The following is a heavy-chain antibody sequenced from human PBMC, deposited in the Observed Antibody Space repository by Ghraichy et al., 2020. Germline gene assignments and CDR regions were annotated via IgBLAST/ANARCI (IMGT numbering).Heavy chain of an antibody. Sequence: SETLSLTCAVYGGSFSGYYWSWIRQPPGKGLEWIGEINHSGSTNYNPSLKSRVTISVDTSKNQFSLKLSSVTAADTAVYYCARGASGSWYYYYYGMDVWGQGTTVTVSS. CDR1: GGSFSGYY. CDR3: ARGASGSWYYYYYGMDV. J-gene: IGHJ6*02. CDR2: INHSGST. V-gene: IGHV4-34*01. D-gene: IGHD6-13*01.